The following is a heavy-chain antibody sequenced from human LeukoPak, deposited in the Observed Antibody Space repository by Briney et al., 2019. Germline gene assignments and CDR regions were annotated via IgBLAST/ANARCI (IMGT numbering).Heavy chain of an antibody. J-gene: IGHJ6*02. D-gene: IGHD3-9*01. V-gene: IGHV3-11*01. CDR1: GFTFSDYN. CDR2: ITNGGSTI. Sequence: GGSLRLSCAASGFTFSDYNMNWVRQAPGKGLEWVSYITNGGSTIHHADSVKGRFTISRDNAKKALYLQMNSLRAEDTAVYYCARSIGLTGGGVDIWGQGTTVTVSS. CDR3: ARSIGLTGGGVDI.